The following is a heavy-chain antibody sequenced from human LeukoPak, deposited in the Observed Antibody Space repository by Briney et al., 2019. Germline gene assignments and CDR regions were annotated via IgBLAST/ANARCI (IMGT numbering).Heavy chain of an antibody. CDR3: ARDEPFYNILTGDGFDV. V-gene: IGHV1-2*04. CDR1: GYTFTGYY. J-gene: IGHJ3*01. Sequence: ASVKVSCKASGYTFTGYYMHWVRQAPGQGLEWMGWINPNSGGTNYAQKFQGWVTMTRDTSISTAYMELSRLRSDDTAVYYCARDEPFYNILTGDGFDVWGQGTMVIVSP. D-gene: IGHD3-9*01. CDR2: INPNSGGT.